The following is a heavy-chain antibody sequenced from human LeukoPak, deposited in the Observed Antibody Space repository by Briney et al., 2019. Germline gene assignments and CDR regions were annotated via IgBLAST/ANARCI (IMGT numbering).Heavy chain of an antibody. CDR1: GFTFSSYS. CDR3: ARDQSYSSGWYGGNYYFDY. J-gene: IGHJ4*02. Sequence: PGGSLRLSCAASGFTFSSYSMNWVRQAPGKGLEWVSGISWNGNNKGYVDSVRGRFTISRDKAKNSLYLQMNSLRPEDTAVYYCARDQSYSSGWYGGNYYFDYWGQGTLVTVSS. D-gene: IGHD6-19*01. V-gene: IGHV3-21*04. CDR2: ISWNGNNK.